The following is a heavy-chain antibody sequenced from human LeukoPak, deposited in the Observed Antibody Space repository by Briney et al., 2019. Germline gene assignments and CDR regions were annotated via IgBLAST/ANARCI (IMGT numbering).Heavy chain of an antibody. V-gene: IGHV3-53*01. Sequence: PGGSLRLSCAASGFTFSSNYMSWVRQAPGKGLEWVSVIYSGGSTYYADSVKGRFTISRDNAKNLVYLQMSSLRAEDTAIYYCARDETYDYESNGYLDFWGQGTVVTVSS. CDR2: IYSGGST. CDR3: ARDETYDYESNGYLDF. CDR1: GFTFSSNY. D-gene: IGHD3-22*01. J-gene: IGHJ4*02.